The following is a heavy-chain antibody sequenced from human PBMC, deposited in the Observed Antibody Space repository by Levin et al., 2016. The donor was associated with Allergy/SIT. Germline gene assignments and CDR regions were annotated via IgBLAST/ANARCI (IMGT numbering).Heavy chain of an antibody. CDR1: GDSISSGDYY. D-gene: IGHD3-22*01. V-gene: IGHV4-31*03. J-gene: IGHJ6*03. Sequence: SETLSLTCTVSGDSISSGDYYWSWIRQHPGKGPESIGYIYYSGSTYYNPSLKSRVTISLDTSKNQFSLKLSSVTAADTAVYYCGRLCYNDKSSFGNYYYYIDVWGKGTTVTVSS. CDR2: IYYSGST. CDR3: GRLCYNDKSSFGNYYYYIDV.